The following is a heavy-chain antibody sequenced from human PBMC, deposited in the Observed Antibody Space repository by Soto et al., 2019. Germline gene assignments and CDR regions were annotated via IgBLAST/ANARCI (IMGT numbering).Heavy chain of an antibody. J-gene: IGHJ4*02. V-gene: IGHV3-13*04. CDR2: IGTTGDT. D-gene: IGHD3-22*01. Sequence: LRLSCSASGFIFSSYDMHWVRQGPGKGLEWVSAIGTTGDTNYAGSVKGRFTISRENAKNSLYLQMNSLRAGDTAIYFCARAIGPTLFDYWGQGALVTVSS. CDR1: GFIFSSYD. CDR3: ARAIGPTLFDY.